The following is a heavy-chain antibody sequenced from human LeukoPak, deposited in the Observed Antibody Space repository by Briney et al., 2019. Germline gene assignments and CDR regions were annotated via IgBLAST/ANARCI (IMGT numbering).Heavy chain of an antibody. V-gene: IGHV3-7*01. CDR3: GRDSFETDIDY. J-gene: IGHJ4*02. D-gene: IGHD1-14*01. CDR2: IKEDGSET. CDR1: GFSFSTYT. Sequence: GGSLRLSCAASGFSFSTYTMNWVRQAPGKGLEWVANIKEDGSETYYVDSLRGRFTISRDNLKNSLYLQINSLRAEDTAVYYCGRDSFETDIDYWGQGTLVTVSS.